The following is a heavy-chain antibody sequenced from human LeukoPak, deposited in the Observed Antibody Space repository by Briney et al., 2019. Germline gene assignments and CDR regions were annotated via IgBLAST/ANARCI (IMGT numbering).Heavy chain of an antibody. J-gene: IGHJ4*02. D-gene: IGHD5-24*01. Sequence: SETLSLTCTVSGGSISSYYWSWIRQPPGKGLERIGYIYYSGSTNYNPSLKSRVTISVDTSKNQFSLKLSSVTAADTAVYYCARRRDGYNWDYFDYWGQGTLVTVSS. CDR3: ARRRDGYNWDYFDY. CDR1: GGSISSYY. V-gene: IGHV4-59*08. CDR2: IYYSGST.